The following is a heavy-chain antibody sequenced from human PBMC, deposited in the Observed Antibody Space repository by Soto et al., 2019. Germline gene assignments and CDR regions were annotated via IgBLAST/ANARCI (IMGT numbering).Heavy chain of an antibody. D-gene: IGHD3-3*01. V-gene: IGHV2-5*02. Sequence: QITLNESGPTLVNPTQTLTLTCTFSGFSLTTSGVGVGWIRQSPGKAPEWLALIYWDDDKRYSPSLKSRLTITQDPSKNQVVLTMANLDTADTATYYCAHRVLRTVFGLVTTTAIYFDFWGQGTPVAVSS. CDR2: IYWDDDK. J-gene: IGHJ4*02. CDR3: AHRVLRTVFGLVTTTAIYFDF. CDR1: GFSLTTSGVG.